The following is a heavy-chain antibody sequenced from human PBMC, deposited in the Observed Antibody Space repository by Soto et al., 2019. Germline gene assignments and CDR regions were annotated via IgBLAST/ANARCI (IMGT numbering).Heavy chain of an antibody. CDR1: GYTFTRYG. V-gene: IGHV1-18*01. Sequence: QVQLVQSGAEVKKPGASVKVSCKASGYTFTRYGFTWVRQAPGQGLEWMGWISGYRGNTNYAQNLRGRVTMTPDTTTSSAYMELRSLRSDDTAVYYCARGGVLLWFGEPLDYWGQGTLVTVSS. J-gene: IGHJ4*02. D-gene: IGHD3-10*01. CDR2: ISGYRGNT. CDR3: ARGGVLLWFGEPLDY.